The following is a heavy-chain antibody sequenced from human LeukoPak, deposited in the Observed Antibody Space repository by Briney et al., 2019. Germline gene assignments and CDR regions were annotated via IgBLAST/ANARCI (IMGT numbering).Heavy chain of an antibody. CDR2: ISAYNGNT. V-gene: IGHV1-18*01. CDR3: PRDYGDYDYDKENWFDP. D-gene: IGHD4-17*01. CDR1: GYTFTSYG. J-gene: IGHJ5*02. Sequence: ASVKVSCKASGYTFTSYGISWVRQAPGQGLEWMGWISAYNGNTNYAQKLQGRVTMTTDTSTSTAYMELRSLRSDDTAVYYCPRDYGDYDYDKENWFDPWGQGTLVTVSS.